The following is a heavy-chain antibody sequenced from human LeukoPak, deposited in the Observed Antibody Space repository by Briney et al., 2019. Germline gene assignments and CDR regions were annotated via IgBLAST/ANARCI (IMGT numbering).Heavy chain of an antibody. Sequence: SETLSLTCTVSGGSISSSSYYWGWIRQPPGKGLEWIGSIYYSGSTYYNPSLKSRVTISVDTSKNQFSLKLSSVTAADTAVYYCASRLSVYYDFWSGYYEYWGQGMLVTVSS. J-gene: IGHJ4*02. CDR2: IYYSGST. V-gene: IGHV4-39*01. CDR1: GGSISSSSYY. CDR3: ASRLSVYYDFWSGYYEY. D-gene: IGHD3-3*01.